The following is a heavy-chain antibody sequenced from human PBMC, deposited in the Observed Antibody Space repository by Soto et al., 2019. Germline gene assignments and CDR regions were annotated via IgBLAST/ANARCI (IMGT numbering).Heavy chain of an antibody. CDR3: ARGMYSSRSGPSDY. J-gene: IGHJ4*02. Sequence: SEALALGCAVSGGPIRSHYLRWIRQPPGKGLEWLGYIYYSGTTNYNPSLKSRVTILVDTSKNQFSLKLSSVTAADTAVYYCARGMYSSRSGPSDYWGQGTLVTVSS. D-gene: IGHD6-13*01. V-gene: IGHV4-59*11. CDR2: IYYSGTT. CDR1: GGPIRSHY.